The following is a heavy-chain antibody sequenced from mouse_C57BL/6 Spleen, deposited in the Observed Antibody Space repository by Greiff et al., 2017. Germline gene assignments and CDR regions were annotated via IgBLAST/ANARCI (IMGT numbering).Heavy chain of an antibody. J-gene: IGHJ2*01. V-gene: IGHV1-72*01. D-gene: IGHD2-10*01. CDR2: IDPTSGGT. Sequence: HVQLQPPGAELVKPGASVKLSCKASGYTFTSYWMHWVKQRPGRGLEWIGRIDPTSGGTKYNEKFKSKATLTVDKPSSTAYMQLSSLTSEDSAVYYCARYLLRGNVDYWGQGTTLTVSS. CDR1: GYTFTSYW. CDR3: ARYLLRGNVDY.